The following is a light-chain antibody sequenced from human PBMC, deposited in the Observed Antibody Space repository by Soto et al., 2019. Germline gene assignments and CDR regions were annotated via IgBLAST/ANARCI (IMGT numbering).Light chain of an antibody. CDR2: EVT. CDR3: SSYAGSNYFV. Sequence: QSALTQPPSGSGSPGQSVTISGAGTSSDVGTYKYVSWYQQHPGKAPKLMIYEVTKRPSGVPDRFSGSKSGNTASLTVSGLQAEDEADYYCSSYAGSNYFVFATGTKAIVL. V-gene: IGLV2-8*01. J-gene: IGLJ1*01. CDR1: SSDVGTYKY.